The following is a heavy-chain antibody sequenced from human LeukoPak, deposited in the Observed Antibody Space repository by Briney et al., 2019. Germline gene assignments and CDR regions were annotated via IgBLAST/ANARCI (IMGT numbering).Heavy chain of an antibody. J-gene: IGHJ4*02. D-gene: IGHD5-24*01. CDR1: GYTFTGYY. CDR2: INPNSGGT. CDR3: AHSEMATIPPFDY. V-gene: IGHV1-2*02. Sequence: ASVKVSCKASGYTFTGYYMHWVRQAPGQGLEWMGWINPNSGGTNYAQKFQGRVTMTRDTSISTAYMELRRLRSDDTAVYYCAHSEMATIPPFDYWGQGTLVTVSS.